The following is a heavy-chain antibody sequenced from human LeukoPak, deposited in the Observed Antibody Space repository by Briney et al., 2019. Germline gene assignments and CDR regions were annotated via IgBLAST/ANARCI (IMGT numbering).Heavy chain of an antibody. CDR3: ARDVIAADSVAFDI. V-gene: IGHV4-4*07. CDR1: GGSISSYY. D-gene: IGHD6-13*01. Sequence: SETLSLTCTVSGGSISSYYWSWIRQPAGKGLEWIGRIYTSGSTNYNPSLKSRVTMSVDTSKNQFSLKLSSVTAADTAVYYCARDVIAADSVAFDIWGQGTMVTVSS. CDR2: IYTSGST. J-gene: IGHJ3*02.